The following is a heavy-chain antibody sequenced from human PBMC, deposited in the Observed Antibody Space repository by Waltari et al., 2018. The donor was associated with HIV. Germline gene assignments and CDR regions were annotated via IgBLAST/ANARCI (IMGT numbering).Heavy chain of an antibody. D-gene: IGHD3-22*01. CDR3: AKDDSTGSSGYYPFHY. Sequence: EVQLVESGGGLVQPGGSLRLSCAASGFTFTNYAMNWVRQAPGKGLGWVSAISGRGGDTYYAYPVKGRLTISRDNSKNTLYLQMNSLRAEDTALYYCAKDDSTGSSGYYPFHYWGQGTLITVSS. CDR2: ISGRGGDT. CDR1: GFTFTNYA. J-gene: IGHJ4*02. V-gene: IGHV3-23*04.